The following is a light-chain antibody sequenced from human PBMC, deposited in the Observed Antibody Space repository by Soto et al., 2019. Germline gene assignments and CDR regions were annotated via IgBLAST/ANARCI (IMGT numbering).Light chain of an antibody. J-gene: IGKJ1*01. CDR1: QNIRSNY. Sequence: DIVLRQSPGTLSLSPGQRATLSCRASQNIRSNYIAWFQQKPGQPPRLLIYGAINRATGIPARFSGSWSGTEFSLTISSLEPEDFVVYYCQQYHSPPLTFGPGTKVEIK. CDR2: GAI. V-gene: IGKV3-20*01. CDR3: QQYHSPPLT.